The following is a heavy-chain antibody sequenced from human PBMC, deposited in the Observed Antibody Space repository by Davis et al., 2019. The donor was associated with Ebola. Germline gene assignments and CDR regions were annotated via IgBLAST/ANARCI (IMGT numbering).Heavy chain of an antibody. CDR2: ISSSSSYI. CDR3: ARGDKYSSGWSLGYYGMDV. Sequence: GESLKISCAASGLIFSDSAMHWVRQAPGKGLEWVSSISSSSSYIYYADSVKGRFTISRDNAKNSLYLQMNSLRAEDTAVYYCARGDKYSSGWSLGYYGMDVWGQGTTVTVSS. V-gene: IGHV3-21*01. J-gene: IGHJ6*02. CDR1: GLIFSDSA. D-gene: IGHD6-19*01.